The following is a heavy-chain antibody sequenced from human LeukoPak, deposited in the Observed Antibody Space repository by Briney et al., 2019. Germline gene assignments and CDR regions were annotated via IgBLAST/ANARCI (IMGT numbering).Heavy chain of an antibody. J-gene: IGHJ4*02. CDR1: GYTFSGDY. V-gene: IGHV1-2*02. CDR2: INPNSGGT. Sequence: ASEKVSCKASGYTFSGDYIHWVRQAPAQGLEWMGGINPNSGGTNYAQKFQGRVTTTRDTSINTVDMDLSGLTSDDTAVFYCARGREIHGGSDTKLDDYWGQGTLVTVSS. D-gene: IGHD3-10*01. CDR3: ARGREIHGGSDTKLDDY.